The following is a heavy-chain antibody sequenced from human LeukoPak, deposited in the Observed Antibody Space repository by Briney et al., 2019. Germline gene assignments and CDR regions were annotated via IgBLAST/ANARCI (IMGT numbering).Heavy chain of an antibody. CDR1: GFTVSSNY. V-gene: IGHV3-53*01. CDR3: ARNRVVAPGDYYGMGV. CDR2: IYSGGST. D-gene: IGHD2-15*01. J-gene: IGHJ6*02. Sequence: GGSLRLSCAASGFTVSSNYMSWVRQAPGKGLEWVSVIYSGGSTYYADSVKGRFTISRDNSKNTLYLQMNSLRAEDTAVYYCARNRVVAPGDYYGMGVWGQGTTVTVSS.